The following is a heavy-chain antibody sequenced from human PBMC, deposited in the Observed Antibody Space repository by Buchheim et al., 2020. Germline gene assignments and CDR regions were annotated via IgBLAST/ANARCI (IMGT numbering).Heavy chain of an antibody. CDR3: TTLGRGYGEY. J-gene: IGHJ4*02. Sequence: EVQLVESGGGLVKPGGSLRLSCAASGFTFSNAWMSWVRQAPGKGLEWVGRIKRKTDGGTTDYAAPVKDRFIISRDDSKNTLYLQMDSLKTEDTAVYFCTTLGRGYGEYWGQGTL. V-gene: IGHV3-15*01. CDR2: IKRKTDGGTT. D-gene: IGHD5-12*01. CDR1: GFTFSNAW.